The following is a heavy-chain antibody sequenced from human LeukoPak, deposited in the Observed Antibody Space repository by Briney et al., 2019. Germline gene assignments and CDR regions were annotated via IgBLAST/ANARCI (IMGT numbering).Heavy chain of an antibody. CDR3: ATERKWELPLPDY. V-gene: IGHV1-69*04. J-gene: IGHJ4*02. CDR2: IIPILGIA. D-gene: IGHD1-26*01. Sequence: ASVKVSCKASGGTFSSYAISWVRQAPGQGLEWMGRIIPILGIANYVQKFQGRVTITADKSTSTAYMELSSLRSEDTAVYYCATERKWELPLPDYWGQGTLVTVSS. CDR1: GGTFSSYA.